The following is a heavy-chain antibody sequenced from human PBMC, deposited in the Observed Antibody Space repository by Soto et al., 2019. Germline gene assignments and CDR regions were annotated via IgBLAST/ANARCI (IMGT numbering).Heavy chain of an antibody. CDR1: GFTFSHAW. V-gene: IGHV3-15*07. Sequence: GGSLRLSCGASGFTFSHAWMNWVRQAPGKGLEWVGRIKSKIDGGTSDYAAPVKGRFSISRDDSKNTLYLQMNSLKTEDTAMYYCIWKGANFDYWGQGPLVTVSS. D-gene: IGHD1-26*01. CDR2: IKSKIDGGTS. J-gene: IGHJ4*02. CDR3: IWKGANFDY.